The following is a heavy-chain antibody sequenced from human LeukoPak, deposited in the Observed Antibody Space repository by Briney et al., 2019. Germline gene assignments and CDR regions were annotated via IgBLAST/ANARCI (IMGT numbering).Heavy chain of an antibody. CDR1: GFTFSSYS. CDR3: ARGYYGSGSYYGY. V-gene: IGHV3-30*03. J-gene: IGHJ4*02. CDR2: ISYDGSNK. Sequence: PGGSLRLSCAASGFTFSSYSMNWVRQAPGKGLEWVAVISYDGSNKYYADSVKGRFTISRDNSKNTLYLQMNSLRAEDTAVYYCARGYYGSGSYYGYWGQGTLVTVSS. D-gene: IGHD3-10*01.